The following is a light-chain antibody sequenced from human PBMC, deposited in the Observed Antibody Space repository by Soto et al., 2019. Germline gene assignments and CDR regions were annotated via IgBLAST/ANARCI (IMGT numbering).Light chain of an antibody. V-gene: IGLV2-14*03. Sequence: QPVLTQPASVSGSPGQSITISCTGTSSDVGGYNYVSWYQQHPGKAPKLMIHDVSKRPSGISDRFSGSKSGNTASLTISGLRSADEADYYCSSYTSSSKVLFGGGTKLTVL. CDR3: SSYTSSSKVL. J-gene: IGLJ2*01. CDR2: DVS. CDR1: SSDVGGYNY.